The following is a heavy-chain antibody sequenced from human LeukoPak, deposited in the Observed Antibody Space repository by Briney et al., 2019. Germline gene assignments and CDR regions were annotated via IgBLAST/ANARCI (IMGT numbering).Heavy chain of an antibody. Sequence: SVKVSCKASGGTFSSYAISWVRQAPGQGLEWMGGIIPIFGTANYAQKFQGRVTITADESTSTAYMELSSLRSEDTAVYYCARACGDCYTSVYFDYWGQGTLVTVSS. D-gene: IGHD2-21*02. CDR3: ARACGDCYTSVYFDY. V-gene: IGHV1-69*13. CDR2: IIPIFGTA. CDR1: GGTFSSYA. J-gene: IGHJ4*02.